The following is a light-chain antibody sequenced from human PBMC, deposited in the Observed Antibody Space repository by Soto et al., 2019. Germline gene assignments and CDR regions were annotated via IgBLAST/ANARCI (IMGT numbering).Light chain of an antibody. Sequence: QSVLTQPPSVSGAPGQRVTISCTGSSSNIGAGYDVYWYQQLPGTAPKLLIYGNSNRPSGVPDRFSGSKSGTSASLAITGLQADDEADYYCQSYDSSLSGWVFGGGTQLTVL. CDR3: QSYDSSLSGWV. J-gene: IGLJ3*02. V-gene: IGLV1-40*01. CDR2: GNS. CDR1: SSNIGAGYD.